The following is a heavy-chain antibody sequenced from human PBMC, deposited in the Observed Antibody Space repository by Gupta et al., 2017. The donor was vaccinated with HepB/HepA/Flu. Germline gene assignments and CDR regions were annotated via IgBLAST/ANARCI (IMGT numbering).Heavy chain of an antibody. D-gene: IGHD3-9*01. V-gene: IGHV4-59*01. CDR3: ARFGYDITSYYYYYYGMDV. CDR1: GGSISSYY. CDR2: IYYSGST. Sequence: QVQLQESGPGLVKPSETLSLTCTVSGGSISSYYWSWIRQPPGKGLEWIGYIYYSGSTNYNPSLKSRVTISVDTSKNQFSLKLSSVTAADTAVYYCARFGYDITSYYYYYYGMDVWGQGTTVTVSS. J-gene: IGHJ6*02.